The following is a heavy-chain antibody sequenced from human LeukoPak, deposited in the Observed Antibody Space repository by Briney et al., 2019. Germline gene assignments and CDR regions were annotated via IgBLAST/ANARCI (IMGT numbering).Heavy chain of an antibody. CDR1: GFTFSSYG. Sequence: PGGSLRLSCAASGFTFSSYGMHWVRQAPGKGLKWVSVIYSGGSTYYADSVKGRFAISRDNSKNTVYLQMNSLRAEDTAVYYCASNGYSSNWYDYWGQGTLVTVSS. D-gene: IGHD6-13*01. CDR3: ASNGYSSNWYDY. CDR2: IYSGGST. V-gene: IGHV3-66*01. J-gene: IGHJ5*01.